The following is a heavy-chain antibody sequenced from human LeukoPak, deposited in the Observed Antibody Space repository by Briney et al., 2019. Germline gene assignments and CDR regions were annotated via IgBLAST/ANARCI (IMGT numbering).Heavy chain of an antibody. J-gene: IGHJ5*02. CDR3: ARTHVVTATVDL. V-gene: IGHV4-39*07. D-gene: IGHD2-15*01. CDR1: GGSISSSSYY. Sequence: PSETLSLTCTVSGGSISSSSYYWGWIRQPPGKGLEWIGSIYYSGSTYYNPSLKSRVTISIDTSKNQFSVKLSSVTAADTAVYFCARTHVVTATVDLWGQGTLVTVSS. CDR2: IYYSGST.